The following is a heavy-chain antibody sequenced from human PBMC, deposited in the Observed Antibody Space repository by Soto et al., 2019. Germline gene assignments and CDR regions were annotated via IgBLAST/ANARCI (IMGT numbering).Heavy chain of an antibody. CDR1: GGSISSSSYY. V-gene: IGHV4-39*01. CDR3: GRVNYYYYMDV. CDR2: IYYSGST. J-gene: IGHJ6*03. Sequence: QLQLQESGPGLVKPSETLSLTCTDSGGSISSSSYYWGWIRQPPGKGLEWIGSIYYSGSTYYNPSLKSRVTISVDTSKNQFSLKLSSVTAADTAVYYCGRVNYYYYMDVWGKGTTVTVSS.